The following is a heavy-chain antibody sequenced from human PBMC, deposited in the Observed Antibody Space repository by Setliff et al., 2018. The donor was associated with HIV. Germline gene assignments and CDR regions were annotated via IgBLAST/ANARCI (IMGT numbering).Heavy chain of an antibody. V-gene: IGHV4-39*01. D-gene: IGHD3-22*01. CDR1: GGSISSSSYY. CDR3: ASLPPLYDSSGYYFDY. J-gene: IGHJ4*02. Sequence: SETLSLTCTVSGGSISSSSYYWGWIRQPPGKGLEWLGSIYYSGSTYYNPSLNSRVTISVDASKNQFSLKLSSVTAADTAVYYCASLPPLYDSSGYYFDYWGQGTLVTVSS. CDR2: IYYSGST.